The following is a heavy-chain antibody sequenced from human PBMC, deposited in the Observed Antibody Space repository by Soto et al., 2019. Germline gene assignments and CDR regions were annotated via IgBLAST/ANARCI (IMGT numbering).Heavy chain of an antibody. D-gene: IGHD6-13*01. CDR1: GYTFTSYG. CDR3: ARAPYSSSWYSPVGFDY. Sequence: QVQLVQSGAEVKKPGASAKVSCKASGYTFTSYGISWVRQAPGQGLEWMGWISAYNGNTNYAQKLQGRVTMTTDTSTSTAYMELRSLRSDDTAVYYCARAPYSSSWYSPVGFDYWGQGTLVTVSS. V-gene: IGHV1-18*01. CDR2: ISAYNGNT. J-gene: IGHJ4*02.